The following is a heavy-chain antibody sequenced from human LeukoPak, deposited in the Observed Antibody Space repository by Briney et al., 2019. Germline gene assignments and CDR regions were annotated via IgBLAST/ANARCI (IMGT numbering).Heavy chain of an antibody. D-gene: IGHD2-21*01. J-gene: IGHJ5*02. CDR1: GYTFSDSH. CDR2: ILPDSGAT. Sequence: GASVKVSCKASGYTFSDSHIHWVRQAPGQGLEWMGWILPDSGATNTPQKFLGRVTMTRDTSTTTAYMELKSLKSDDTAIYFCARGGGRNWGWDWFDPWGQGTLVTVSS. V-gene: IGHV1-2*02. CDR3: ARGGGRNWGWDWFDP.